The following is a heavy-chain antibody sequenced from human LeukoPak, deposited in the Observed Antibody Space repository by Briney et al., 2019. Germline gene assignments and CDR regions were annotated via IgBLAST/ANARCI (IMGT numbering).Heavy chain of an antibody. V-gene: IGHV5-51*01. CDR1: GYSFTSYW. CDR2: IYPGDSDT. CDR3: ARGSSWYRGDSNWFDP. J-gene: IGHJ5*02. Sequence: GASLKISCKGSGYSFTSYWIGWVRQMPGKGLEWMGIIYPGDSDTRYSPSFQGQVTISADKSISTAYLQWSSLKASDTAMYYCARGSSWYRGDSNWFDPWGQGTLVTVSS. D-gene: IGHD6-13*01.